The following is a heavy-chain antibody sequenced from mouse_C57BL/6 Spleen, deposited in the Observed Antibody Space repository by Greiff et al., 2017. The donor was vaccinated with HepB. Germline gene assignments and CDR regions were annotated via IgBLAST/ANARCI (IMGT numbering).Heavy chain of an antibody. CDR3: TLSYGLTGGLYYFDF. J-gene: IGHJ2*01. V-gene: IGHV14-4*01. CDR2: IDPENGDT. D-gene: IGHD4-1*01. Sequence: VQLQQSGAELVRPGASVKLSCTASGFNIKDDYMHWVKQRPEQGLEWIGWIDPENGDTEYASKFQGKATITADTSSNTAYLQLSSLTSEDTAVYYCTLSYGLTGGLYYFDFWGQGPTLTVSS. CDR1: GFNIKDDY.